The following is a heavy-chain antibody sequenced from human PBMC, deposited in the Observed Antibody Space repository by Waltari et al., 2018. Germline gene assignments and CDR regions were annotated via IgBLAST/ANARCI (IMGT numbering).Heavy chain of an antibody. CDR1: GFTFSDYW. CDR2: IKKDGRTK. CDR3: ARHGDFCFDF. J-gene: IGHJ4*02. D-gene: IGHD4-17*01. V-gene: IGHV3-7*01. Sequence: EVQVVESGGDLVQPGGSLRLSCAASGFTFSDYWMGWVRQAQGKGLEWVVNIKKDGRTKYYVDSVKGRFTISRDNAKDSLFLQMNSLRAEDTAVYYCARHGDFCFDFWGQGIVVTVSS.